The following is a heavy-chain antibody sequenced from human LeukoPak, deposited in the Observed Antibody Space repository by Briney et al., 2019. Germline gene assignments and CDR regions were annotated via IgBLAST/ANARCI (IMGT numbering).Heavy chain of an antibody. V-gene: IGHV3-7*01. J-gene: IGHJ4*02. Sequence: GGSLRLSCAVSGFTFSNYRMSWVRQAPGKGLEWVAHIKQDESEKYYVDSVKGRFTISRDNAKNSLYLQMNSLRAEDTAIYYCARDKIVGASKFDYWGQGTLVTVSS. CDR1: GFTFSNYR. D-gene: IGHD1-26*01. CDR3: ARDKIVGASKFDY. CDR2: IKQDESEK.